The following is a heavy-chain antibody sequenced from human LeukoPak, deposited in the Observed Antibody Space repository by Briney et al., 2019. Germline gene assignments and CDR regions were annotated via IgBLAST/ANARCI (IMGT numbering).Heavy chain of an antibody. D-gene: IGHD6-19*01. CDR1: GGSISSYY. CDR3: ARHWTRDGIAVAGIDY. V-gene: IGHV4-59*08. CDR2: IYYSGST. J-gene: IGHJ4*02. Sequence: PSETLSLTCTVSGGSISSYYWSWIRQPPGKGLEWIGYIYYSGSTYYNPSLKSRVTISVDTSKNQFSLKLSSVTAADTAAYYCARHWTRDGIAVAGIDYWGQGTLVTVSS.